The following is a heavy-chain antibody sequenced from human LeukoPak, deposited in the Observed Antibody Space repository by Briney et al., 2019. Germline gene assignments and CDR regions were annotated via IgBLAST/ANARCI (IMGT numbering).Heavy chain of an antibody. V-gene: IGHV4-4*07. CDR2: IYTSGST. J-gene: IGHJ6*03. CDR1: GGSISSYY. D-gene: IGHD1-7*01. CDR3: ARDLSIQRLKTNYYYYYMDV. Sequence: SETLSLTCTVSGGSISSYYWSWIRQPAGKGLEWIGRIYTSGSTNYNPSLKSRVTMSVDTSKNQFSLKLSSVTAADTAVYYCARDLSIQRLKTNYYYYYMDVWGKGTTVTVS.